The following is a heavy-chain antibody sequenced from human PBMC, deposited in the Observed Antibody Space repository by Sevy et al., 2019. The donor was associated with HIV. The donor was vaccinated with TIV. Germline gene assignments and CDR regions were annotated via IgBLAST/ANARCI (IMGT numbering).Heavy chain of an antibody. CDR2: ISGSGTRT. V-gene: IGHV3-23*01. Sequence: GGSLRLSCAVSGFSFDSYGMTWVRQAPGKGLEWVSGISGSGTRTYYADSVKGRFSISRDNSKNRLYLQMNSLRSEDTALYECAKGGGGHYDPDEIGYYFYYYNMDVWGKGTTVTVSS. CDR3: AKGGGGHYDPDEIGYYFYYYNMDV. D-gene: IGHD3-22*01. CDR1: GFSFDSYG. J-gene: IGHJ6*03.